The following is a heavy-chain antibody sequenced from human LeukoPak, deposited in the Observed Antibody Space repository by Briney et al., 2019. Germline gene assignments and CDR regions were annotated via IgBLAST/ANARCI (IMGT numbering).Heavy chain of an antibody. J-gene: IGHJ5*01. CDR3: ARDIASCSDTTCYDIRFDS. V-gene: IGHV3-48*03. CDR1: GFTFSSYE. CDR2: ISSSSKTI. Sequence: PGGSLRLSCAASGFTFSSYEMNWVRQSPGKGLEWVSYISSSSKTIHYADSVRGRFTISRDNAKNSLYLHMSSLRAEDTAVYYCARDIASCSDTTCYDIRFDSWGQGTLVTVSS. D-gene: IGHD2-15*01.